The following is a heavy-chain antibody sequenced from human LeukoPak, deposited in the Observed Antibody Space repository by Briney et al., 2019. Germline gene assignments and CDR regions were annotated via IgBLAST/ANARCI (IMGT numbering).Heavy chain of an antibody. D-gene: IGHD1-26*01. J-gene: IGHJ3*02. CDR3: ARKVVGATPGDAFDI. Sequence: GESLKISCKGSGYSFTSYWIGWVRQMAGKGLEWMGIIYPGDSDTRYSPSFQGQVTISADKSISTAYLEWSSLKASDTAMYYCARKVVGATPGDAFDIWGQGTMVTVSS. CDR2: IYPGDSDT. CDR1: GYSFTSYW. V-gene: IGHV5-51*01.